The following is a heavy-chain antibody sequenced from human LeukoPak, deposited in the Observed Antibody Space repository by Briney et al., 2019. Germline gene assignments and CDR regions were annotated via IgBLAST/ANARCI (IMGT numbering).Heavy chain of an antibody. D-gene: IGHD6-13*01. CDR1: GFTFSSYS. CDR3: ARDRAGIAAAGTPDY. CDR2: ISSSSSYI. Sequence: GGSLRLSCAASGFTFSSYSMNWVRQAPGKGLEWVSSISSSSSYIYYADSVKGRFTISRDNAKNSLYLQMNSLRAEDTAVYYCARDRAGIAAAGTPDYWGQGTLVTVSS. J-gene: IGHJ4*02. V-gene: IGHV3-21*01.